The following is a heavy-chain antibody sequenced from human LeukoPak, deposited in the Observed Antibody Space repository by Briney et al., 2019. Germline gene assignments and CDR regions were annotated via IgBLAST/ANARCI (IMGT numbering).Heavy chain of an antibody. J-gene: IGHJ6*02. Sequence: ASVKVSCKASGYTFTTYYMHGVRQAPGQGLVWMGLINPSGGGTRYAQKFQGRVTMTRDTSTSTVYMELSSLRSEDTAVYYCARESIASDYSNSHVIYYYGMDVWGQGTTVTVSS. CDR2: INPSGGGT. CDR3: ARESIASDYSNSHVIYYYGMDV. D-gene: IGHD4-11*01. V-gene: IGHV1-46*01. CDR1: GYTFTTYY.